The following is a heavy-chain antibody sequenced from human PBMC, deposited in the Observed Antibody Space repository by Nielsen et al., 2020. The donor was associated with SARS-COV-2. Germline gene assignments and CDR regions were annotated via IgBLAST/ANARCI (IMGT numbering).Heavy chain of an antibody. J-gene: IGHJ4*02. CDR1: GFTFSSYW. CDR2: IKQDGSEK. D-gene: IGHD3-3*01. CDR3: AKDDDFWSGIGDY. V-gene: IGHV3-7*01. Sequence: GGSLRLSCAASGFTFSSYWMSWVRQAPGKGLEWVANIKQDGSEKYYVDSVKGRFTISRDNAKNSLYLQMNSLRAEDTAVYYCAKDDDFWSGIGDYWGQGTLVTVSS.